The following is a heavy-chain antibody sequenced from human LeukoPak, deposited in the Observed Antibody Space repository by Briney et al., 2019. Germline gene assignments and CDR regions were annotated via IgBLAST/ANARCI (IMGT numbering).Heavy chain of an antibody. J-gene: IGHJ5*02. V-gene: IGHV1-69*13. Sequence: SVTVSCKASGGTFTSYAISWVRQAPGQGLEWMGGIIPIFGTANYAQKFQGRVTITADESTSTAYMELSSLRSEDTAVYYCARGGIQPSSWFDPWGQGTLVTVSS. CDR3: ARGGIQPSSWFDP. CDR2: IIPIFGTA. CDR1: GGTFTSYA. D-gene: IGHD6-13*01.